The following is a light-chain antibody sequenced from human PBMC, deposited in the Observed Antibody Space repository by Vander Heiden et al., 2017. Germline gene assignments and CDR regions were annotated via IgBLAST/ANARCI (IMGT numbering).Light chain of an antibody. J-gene: IGKJ5*01. CDR3: QQRSNWPPIT. CDR1: QSVSSY. V-gene: IGKV3-11*01. Sequence: EIVLTQSQATLSLHPGERATLSCRASQSVSSYLAWYQQKPGQAPRLLIYDASNRATGIPARFSGSGSGTDFTLTISSLEPEDFAVYYCQQRSNWPPITFGQGTRLEIK. CDR2: DAS.